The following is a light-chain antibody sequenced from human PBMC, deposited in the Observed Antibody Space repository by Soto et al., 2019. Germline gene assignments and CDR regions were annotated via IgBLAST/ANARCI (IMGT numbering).Light chain of an antibody. CDR2: DAS. V-gene: IGKV1-5*01. Sequence: DIQMTQSPSTLSASVGDRVTITCRASQSISSWLAWYQRKPGKAPKLLMYDASRLESGVSSRFSGSGSGTEFTLTISSLQPDAFATYYCQQYNSYSTFGQGTKVEIK. CDR1: QSISSW. CDR3: QQYNSYST. J-gene: IGKJ1*01.